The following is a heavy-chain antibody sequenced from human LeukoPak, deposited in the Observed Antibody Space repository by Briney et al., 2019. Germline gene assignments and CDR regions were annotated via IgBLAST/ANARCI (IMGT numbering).Heavy chain of an antibody. CDR3: ARDSSSSNYYYGMDV. V-gene: IGHV3-21*01. CDR1: GFTFSSYT. D-gene: IGHD6-6*01. CDR2: ISSSGDYK. Sequence: GGPLRLSCAASGFTFSSYTMNWVRQAPGKGLEWVSAISSSGDYKYYADSVKGRFTISRDNAKNSLYLQMNSLRAEDTAVYYCARDSSSSNYYYGMDVWGQGTTVTVSS. J-gene: IGHJ6*02.